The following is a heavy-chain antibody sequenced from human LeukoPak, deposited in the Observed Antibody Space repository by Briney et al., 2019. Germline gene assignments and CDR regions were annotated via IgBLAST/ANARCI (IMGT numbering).Heavy chain of an antibody. CDR3: SRDASQLSLHP. V-gene: IGHV3-7*01. CDR2: IKQDGSEK. CDR1: GFTFSSYW. D-gene: IGHD5-18*01. J-gene: IGHJ5*02. Sequence: GGALRLSRAASGFTFSSYWMSWVRLAPGKGLEWVANIKQDGSEKYYVDFVKGRFTFSRDNHKNSLHLQITSMRAEDTVCYYVSRDASQLSLHPWGQGTLVTVSS.